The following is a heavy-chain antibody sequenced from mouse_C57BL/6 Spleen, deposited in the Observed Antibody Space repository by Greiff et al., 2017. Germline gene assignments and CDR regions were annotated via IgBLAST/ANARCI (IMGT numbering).Heavy chain of an antibody. J-gene: IGHJ4*01. CDR3: TTYNNHYYAMDY. CDR1: GFNIKDDY. V-gene: IGHV14-4*01. Sequence: VQLQQSGAELVRPGASVKLSCTASGFNIKDDYMHWVKQRPEQGLEWIGWIDPENGDTEYASKFQGKATITADTSSNTAYLQLSSLTSEDTAVYYCTTYNNHYYAMDYWGQGTSVTVSS. CDR2: IDPENGDT. D-gene: IGHD2-5*01.